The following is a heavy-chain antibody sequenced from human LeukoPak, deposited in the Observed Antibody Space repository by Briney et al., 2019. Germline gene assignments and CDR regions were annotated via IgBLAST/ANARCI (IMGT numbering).Heavy chain of an antibody. CDR3: ARPYCSSTSCYGAGDYYYYYMDV. V-gene: IGHV1-69*13. J-gene: IGHJ6*03. CDR2: IIPIFGTA. CDR1: GGTFSSYA. Sequence: SVKVSCKASGGTFSSYAISWVRQAPGQGLEWMGGIIPIFGTANYAQKFQGRVTVTADESTSTAYMELSSLRSEDTAVYYCARPYCSSTSCYGAGDYYYYYMDVWGKGTTVTVSS. D-gene: IGHD2-2*01.